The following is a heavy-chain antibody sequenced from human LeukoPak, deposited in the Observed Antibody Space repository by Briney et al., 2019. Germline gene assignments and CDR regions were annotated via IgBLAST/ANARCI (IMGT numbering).Heavy chain of an antibody. CDR2: MNPNTGNT. J-gene: IGHJ4*02. Sequence: GASVKVSCKASGYTFTSYEINWVRQATGQGLEWMGWMNPNTGNTGYAQNFQGRVTMTSDTSITTAYMELSSLRSEDTAVYYCARGGFPSASWGQGTLGTVSS. CDR3: ARGGFPSAS. V-gene: IGHV1-8*01. CDR1: GYTFTSYE. D-gene: IGHD2-2*01.